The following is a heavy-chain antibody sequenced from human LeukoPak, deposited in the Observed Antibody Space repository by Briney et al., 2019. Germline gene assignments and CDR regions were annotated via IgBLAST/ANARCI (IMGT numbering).Heavy chain of an antibody. D-gene: IGHD6-13*01. CDR2: IWYDGSNK. CDR3: ARVDSSSWYMVDY. CDR1: GFTFSSYG. V-gene: IGHV3-33*01. Sequence: GGSLRLSCAASGFTFSSYGMHWVRQAPGKGLEWVAVIWYDGSNKYYADSVKGRFTISRDNSKNTLYLQMNSLRAEDTAAYYCARVDSSSWYMVDYWGQGTLVTVSS. J-gene: IGHJ4*02.